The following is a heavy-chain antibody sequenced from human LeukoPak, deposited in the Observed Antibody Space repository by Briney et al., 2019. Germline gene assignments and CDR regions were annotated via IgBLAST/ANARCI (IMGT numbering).Heavy chain of an antibody. J-gene: IGHJ4*02. CDR3: ARHGGLHYYDSSGTSDYFDY. V-gene: IGHV4-39*01. CDR1: GGSISSSSYY. CDR2: IYYSGST. D-gene: IGHD3-22*01. Sequence: SETLSLTCTVSGGSISSSSYYWGWIRQPPGKVLEWIGSIYYSGSTYYNPSLKSLVTISVDTSKTQFSLKLSSVTAADTAVYYCARHGGLHYYDSSGTSDYFDYWGQGTLVTVSS.